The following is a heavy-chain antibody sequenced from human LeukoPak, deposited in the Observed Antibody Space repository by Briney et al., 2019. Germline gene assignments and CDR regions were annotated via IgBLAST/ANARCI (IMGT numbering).Heavy chain of an antibody. CDR1: GFTFSTYR. J-gene: IGHJ6*03. V-gene: IGHV3-7*01. Sequence: GGSLRLSCAASGFTFSTYRMSWVRQAPGKGLEWVANIKQDGSEKHCVDSVKGRFTISRDNAKNTLYLQMNSLRPEDTAVYYCARGRAGRGYSYVIYYYYYMDVWGKGTTVTVSS. CDR2: IKQDGSEK. CDR3: ARGRAGRGYSYVIYYYYYMDV. D-gene: IGHD5-18*01.